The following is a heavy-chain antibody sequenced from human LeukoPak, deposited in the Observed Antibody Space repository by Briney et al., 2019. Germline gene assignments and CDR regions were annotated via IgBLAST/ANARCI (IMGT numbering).Heavy chain of an antibody. Sequence: GGSLRLSCAASGFTDRSYYMSWVRQAPGRGREGVGVIYSGGSTYYADSVKGRFTISRDNSKNTLYLQMNSLRAEDTAVYYCARDYPDRRSAWTYYGMDVWGQGTTVTVSS. CDR2: IYSGGST. V-gene: IGHV3-53*01. CDR1: GFTDRSYY. J-gene: IGHJ6*02. D-gene: IGHD6-19*01. CDR3: ARDYPDRRSAWTYYGMDV.